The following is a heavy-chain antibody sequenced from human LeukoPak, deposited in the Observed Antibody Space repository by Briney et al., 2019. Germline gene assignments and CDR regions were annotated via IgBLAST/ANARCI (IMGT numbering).Heavy chain of an antibody. CDR3: ARGDLEWEPDPNWFDP. D-gene: IGHD1-26*01. CDR2: ISAYNGNT. Sequence: GASVKVSCKASGYTFTSYGISWARQAPGQGLEWMGWISAYNGNTNYAQKLQGRVTMTTDTSTSTAYMELRSLRSDDTAVYYCARGDLEWEPDPNWFDPWGQGTLVTVSS. CDR1: GYTFTSYG. V-gene: IGHV1-18*01. J-gene: IGHJ5*02.